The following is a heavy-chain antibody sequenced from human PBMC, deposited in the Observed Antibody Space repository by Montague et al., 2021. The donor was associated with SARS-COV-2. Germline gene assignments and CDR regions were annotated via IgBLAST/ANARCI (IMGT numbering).Heavy chain of an antibody. CDR2: ISKISDSI. CDR1: GFSFSSYS. V-gene: IGHV3-21*04. Sequence: SLRLSCAASGFSFSSYSINWVRQAPGKGLEWVSSISKISDSIYYVDSVKGRFTISRDNAKNSLYLQMNSLRAEDTAVYYCATASRDAGAGYGMDVWGQGTPVTVSS. J-gene: IGHJ6*02. D-gene: IGHD3-10*01. CDR3: ATASRDAGAGYGMDV.